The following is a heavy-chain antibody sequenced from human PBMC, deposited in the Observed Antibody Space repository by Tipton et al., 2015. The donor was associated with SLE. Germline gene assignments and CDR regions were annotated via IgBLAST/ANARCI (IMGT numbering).Heavy chain of an antibody. D-gene: IGHD3-22*01. CDR1: GGSSNTYF. Sequence: GLVKPSETLSLTCTVSGGSSNTYFWNWIRQPPGKGLEWIGYIDNSGSTKFNPSLRGRVTISGDTSKKKISLKLTSVTAADTAMYYCAGRLFRDSPFDSWGQGAQVTVSS. CDR2: IDNSGST. CDR3: AGRLFRDSPFDS. V-gene: IGHV4-59*01. J-gene: IGHJ4*02.